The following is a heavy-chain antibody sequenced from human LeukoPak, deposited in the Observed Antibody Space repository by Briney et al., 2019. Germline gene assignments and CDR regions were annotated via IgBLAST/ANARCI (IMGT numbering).Heavy chain of an antibody. V-gene: IGHV3-74*01. J-gene: IGHJ4*02. CDR3: ASITDGYYEVSPGY. D-gene: IGHD4-17*01. CDR1: GFTFGSYW. Sequence: GGSLRLSCAASGFTFGSYWMHWVRQAPGQGLVWVSRMNSNGRITDYADSVKGRFTISRGNAKNTLYLHMTNLRAEDTAVYFCASITDGYYEVSPGYWGQGTLVTVSS. CDR2: MNSNGRIT.